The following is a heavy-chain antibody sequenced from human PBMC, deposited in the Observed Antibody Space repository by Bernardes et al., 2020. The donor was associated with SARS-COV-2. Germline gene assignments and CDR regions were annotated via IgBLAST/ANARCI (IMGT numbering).Heavy chain of an antibody. V-gene: IGHV1-69*13. CDR1: GGTFSSYA. J-gene: IGHJ4*02. Sequence: SVKVSCKASGGTFSSYAISWVRQAPGQGLEWMGRIIPIFGTANYAQKFQGRVTITADESTSTAYMELSSLRSEDTAVYYCAREGLSSQESSDYWGQGTLVTVSS. CDR3: AREGLSSQESSDY. D-gene: IGHD3-16*02. CDR2: IIPIFGTA.